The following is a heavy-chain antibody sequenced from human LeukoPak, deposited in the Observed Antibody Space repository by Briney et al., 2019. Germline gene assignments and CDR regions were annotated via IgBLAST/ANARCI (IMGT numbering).Heavy chain of an antibody. D-gene: IGHD6-6*01. J-gene: IGHJ6*03. CDR2: TRSDGNDK. V-gene: IGHV3-30*02. CDR1: RFDFSNYA. CDR3: ARDRGGKKSIAARYYYYYYYMDV. Sequence: GGSLRLSCAASRFDFSNYAMHWVRQAPDKGLEWVAFTRSDGNDKYYADSVKGRFTISRDNSKNTLYLQMNSLRAEDTAVYYCARDRGGKKSIAARYYYYYYYMDVWGKGTTVTVSS.